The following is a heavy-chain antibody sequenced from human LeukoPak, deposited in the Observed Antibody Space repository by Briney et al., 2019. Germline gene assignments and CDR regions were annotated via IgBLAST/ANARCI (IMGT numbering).Heavy chain of an antibody. CDR2: IKQDGSEK. D-gene: IGHD6-6*01. V-gene: IGHV3-7*01. CDR1: GFTFSSYW. Sequence: GGSLRLSCAASGFTFSSYWMSWVRQAPGKGLEWVANIKQDGSEKYYVDSVKGRFTISRDNAKNSLYLQMNSLRAEDTAVYYCASDSSSSKFDYWGQGTLVTVSS. J-gene: IGHJ4*02. CDR3: ASDSSSSKFDY.